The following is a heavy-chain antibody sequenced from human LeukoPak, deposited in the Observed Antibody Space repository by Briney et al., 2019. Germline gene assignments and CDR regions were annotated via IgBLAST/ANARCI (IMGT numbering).Heavy chain of an antibody. J-gene: IGHJ4*02. Sequence: GGSLRLSCAASAFTFSSYSMSWVRQAPGKGLEWVSAISGSGGSTYYADSVKGRFTISRDNSKNTLYLQMNSLRAEDTAVHYCAKSLSGSYYVDYWGQGTLVTVSS. CDR3: AKSLSGSYYVDY. CDR1: AFTFSSYS. CDR2: ISGSGGST. D-gene: IGHD1-26*01. V-gene: IGHV3-23*01.